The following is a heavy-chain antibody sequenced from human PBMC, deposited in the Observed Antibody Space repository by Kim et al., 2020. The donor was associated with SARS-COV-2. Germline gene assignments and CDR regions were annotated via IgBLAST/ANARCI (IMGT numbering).Heavy chain of an antibody. Sequence: SETLSLTCTVSGGSISSSSYYWGWIRQPPGKGLEWIGSIYYSGSTYYNPSLKSRVTISVDTSKNQFSLQLSSVTAADTAVYYCARDYYCSGGSCYSNWFDPWGQGTLVTVSS. V-gene: IGHV4-39*07. CDR1: GGSISSSSYY. D-gene: IGHD2-15*01. CDR2: IYYSGST. CDR3: ARDYYCSGGSCYSNWFDP. J-gene: IGHJ5*02.